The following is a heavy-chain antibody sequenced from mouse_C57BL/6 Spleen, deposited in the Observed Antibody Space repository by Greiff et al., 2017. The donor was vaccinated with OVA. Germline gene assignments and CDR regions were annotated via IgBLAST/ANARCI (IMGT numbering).Heavy chain of an antibody. CDR2: IDPEDGET. Sequence: EVQLQQSGAELVKPGASVKLSCTASGFNITDYYMHWVKQRPEQGLEWIGRIDPEDGETKYAPKFQGKATITADTSSNTAYLQLSSLTSEDSAVYYCAGGRLGYWYFDVWGTGTTVTVSS. V-gene: IGHV14-2*01. J-gene: IGHJ1*03. D-gene: IGHD3-2*02. CDR3: AGGRLGYWYFDV. CDR1: GFNITDYY.